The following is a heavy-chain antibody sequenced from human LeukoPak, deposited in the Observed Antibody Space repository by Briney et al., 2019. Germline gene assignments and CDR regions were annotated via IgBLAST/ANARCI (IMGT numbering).Heavy chain of an antibody. CDR3: AKDQSVGLLWFGEFLRPANWFDP. CDR1: GFTFSSYA. CDR2: ISYDGGNK. Sequence: GGSLRLSCAVSGFTFSSYAMHWVRQAPGKGLEWVAVISYDGGNKYYADSVKGRFSISRDNSKNTLYLQMNSLRPEDTAVYYCAKDQSVGLLWFGEFLRPANWFDPWGQGTLVTVSS. J-gene: IGHJ5*02. V-gene: IGHV3-30-3*01. D-gene: IGHD3-10*01.